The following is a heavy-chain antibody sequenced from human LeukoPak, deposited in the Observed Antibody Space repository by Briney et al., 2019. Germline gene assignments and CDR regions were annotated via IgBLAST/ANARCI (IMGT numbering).Heavy chain of an antibody. J-gene: IGHJ3*02. V-gene: IGHV3-30*18. Sequence: GGSLRLSCAASGFSFSTYGMHWVRQAPGKGLEWVAVISYDGRNKFYADSVKGRLTISRDNSKNTLYLQVNSLRAEDTAVYYCAKDRDTFWSGYFSGAFDIWGQGTMVTVSS. D-gene: IGHD3-3*01. CDR1: GFSFSTYG. CDR2: ISYDGRNK. CDR3: AKDRDTFWSGYFSGAFDI.